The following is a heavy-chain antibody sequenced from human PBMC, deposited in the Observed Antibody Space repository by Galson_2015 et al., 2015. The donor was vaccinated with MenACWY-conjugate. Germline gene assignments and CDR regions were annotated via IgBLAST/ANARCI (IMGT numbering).Heavy chain of an antibody. CDR2: VSGCGDRT. CDR3: AKVLAVAGTDY. D-gene: IGHD6-19*01. Sequence: SLRLSCAASGFTFSSYAMSWVRQAPGKGLEWVSTVSGCGDRTYYADSVKGRFTISRDNSKNTLYLQMNSLRAEDTAIYHCAKVLAVAGTDYWGQGTLVTVSS. CDR1: GFTFSSYA. J-gene: IGHJ4*02. V-gene: IGHV3-23*01.